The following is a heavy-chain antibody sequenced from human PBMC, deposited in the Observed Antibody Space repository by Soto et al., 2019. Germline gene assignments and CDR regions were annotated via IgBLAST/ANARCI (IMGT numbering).Heavy chain of an antibody. J-gene: IGHJ3*02. CDR1: GYTFTSYG. D-gene: IGHD2-2*01. CDR3: AREGDCSSTSCYAFDI. CDR2: ISAYNGNT. Sequence: ASVKVSCKASGYTFTSYGISWVRQAPGQGLEWMGWISAYNGNTNYAQKLQGRVTMTTDTSTSTAYMELRSLRSDDTAVYYCAREGDCSSTSCYAFDIWGQGTMVTVSS. V-gene: IGHV1-18*01.